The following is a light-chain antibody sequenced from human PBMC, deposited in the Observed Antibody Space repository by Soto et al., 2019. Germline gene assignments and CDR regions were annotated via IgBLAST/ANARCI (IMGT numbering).Light chain of an antibody. CDR2: EVS. J-gene: IGLJ1*01. CDR3: LSYADTAYV. Sequence: QSALTQPPSASGSPGQSVTISCAGTSSDVGGYNNVSWYQQYPGKVPKLMIYEVSERPSGVPDRFSGSKSGNTAFLTVSGLQAEDEADYDCLSYADTAYVFGTGTKVTVL. CDR1: SSDVGGYNN. V-gene: IGLV2-8*01.